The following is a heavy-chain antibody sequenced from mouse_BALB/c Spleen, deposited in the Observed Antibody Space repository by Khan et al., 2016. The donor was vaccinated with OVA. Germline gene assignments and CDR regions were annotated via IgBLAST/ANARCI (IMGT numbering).Heavy chain of an antibody. J-gene: IGHJ2*01. CDR2: INPHIGET. CDR3: ARKNGSDFDY. V-gene: IGHV1-20*02. CDR1: GYSFTGYF. D-gene: IGHD1-1*01. Sequence: EVQLVESGPELVKPGASVKISCKASGYSFTGYFMTWVMQSPGKSLEWIGRINPHIGETLYNKKFKGKATLTVDDSSRTPHMELRSLASEDSAVDYCARKNGSDFDYWGQGTTLTVSS.